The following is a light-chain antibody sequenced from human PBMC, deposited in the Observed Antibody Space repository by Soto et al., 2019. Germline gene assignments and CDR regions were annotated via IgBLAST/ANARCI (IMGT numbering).Light chain of an antibody. V-gene: IGLV2-11*01. CDR3: CLYTASYSV. CDR2: DVS. Sequence: QSALTQPRSVSGSPGQSVAISCTATSSDVGGFDFVSWYQQHPGKAPKLVIYDVSKRPSGVPDRFSGSRSGDTASLTISGLQAEDAAYYYCCLYTASYSVFGGGTKLTVL. J-gene: IGLJ3*02. CDR1: SSDVGGFDF.